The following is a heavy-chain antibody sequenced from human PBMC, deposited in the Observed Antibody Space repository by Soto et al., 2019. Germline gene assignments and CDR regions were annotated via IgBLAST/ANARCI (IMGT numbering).Heavy chain of an antibody. CDR1: GGYIVSGGYS. Sequence: QLQLQESGSGLVKPSQTLSLTCAVSGGYIVSGGYSWSWIRQPPGKGLEWIGNIYHRGSTYYNPSLKSRVTISVDVSKNQFSLKLNSVTAADTAVYYCARVAGSGGYDAWGQGTLVTVSS. V-gene: IGHV4-30-2*01. J-gene: IGHJ4*02. D-gene: IGHD6-19*01. CDR3: ARVAGSGGYDA. CDR2: IYHRGST.